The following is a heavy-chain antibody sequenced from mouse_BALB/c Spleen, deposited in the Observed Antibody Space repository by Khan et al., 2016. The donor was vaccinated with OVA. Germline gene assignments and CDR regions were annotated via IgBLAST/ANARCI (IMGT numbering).Heavy chain of an antibody. CDR3: TRSGYGSFAY. J-gene: IGHJ3*01. Sequence: QVQLKESGAELVKPGASVRLSCKASGYTFTSYYLYWVKQRPGQGLEWIGDINPSSGGTNFNEKFKSKATLTVDKSSSTAYIQLNSLTSEDSAVYYCTRSGYGSFAYWGQVTLVTVSA. CDR1: GYTFTSYY. D-gene: IGHD2-2*01. CDR2: INPSSGGT. V-gene: IGHV1S81*02.